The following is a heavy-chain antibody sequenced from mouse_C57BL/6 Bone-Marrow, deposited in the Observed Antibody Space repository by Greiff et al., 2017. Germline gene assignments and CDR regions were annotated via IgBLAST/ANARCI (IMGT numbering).Heavy chain of an antibody. CDR1: GFTFSDYG. CDR2: ISSGSSTI. Sequence: DVQLVESGGGLVKPGGSLKLSCAASGFTFSDYGMHWVRQAPEKGLEWVAYISSGSSTIYYADTVKGRFTISRDNAKNTLFLQMTSLRSEDTAMYYCARGTGSPFAYWGQGTLVTVSA. J-gene: IGHJ3*01. CDR3: ARGTGSPFAY. V-gene: IGHV5-17*01. D-gene: IGHD4-1*01.